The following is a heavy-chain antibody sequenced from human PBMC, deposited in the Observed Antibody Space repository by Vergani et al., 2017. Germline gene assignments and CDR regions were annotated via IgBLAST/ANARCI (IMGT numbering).Heavy chain of an antibody. Sequence: QVQLVESGGGVVQPGRSLRLSCAASGFTFSSYAMHWVRQAPGKGLEWVAVISYDGSNKYYADSVKGRFTISRDNSKNTLYLQMNSLRAEDTAVYYGAGGEGLTANRRGGAFDIWGQGTMVTVSS. V-gene: IGHV3-30*01. CDR2: ISYDGSNK. D-gene: IGHD3-9*01. CDR3: AGGEGLTANRRGGAFDI. J-gene: IGHJ3*02. CDR1: GFTFSSYA.